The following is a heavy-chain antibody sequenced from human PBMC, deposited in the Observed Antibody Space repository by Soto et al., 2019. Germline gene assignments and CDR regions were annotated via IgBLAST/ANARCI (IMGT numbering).Heavy chain of an antibody. J-gene: IGHJ6*02. CDR2: IKQDGSEK. D-gene: IGHD6-13*01. CDR3: ASERWEQRLVGGASRTEEGGYYYYCGLDV. Sequence: EVQLVESGGGLVQPGGSLRLSCAASGFTFGNYYMTWVRQAPGKGLEWVANIKQDGSEKSYVDSVRGRFTISRDNAKHQLCLKMNSLRTEDTAVYYCASERWEQRLVGGASRTEEGGYYYYCGLDVWGPGTTVTVSS. CDR1: GFTFGNYY. V-gene: IGHV3-7*05.